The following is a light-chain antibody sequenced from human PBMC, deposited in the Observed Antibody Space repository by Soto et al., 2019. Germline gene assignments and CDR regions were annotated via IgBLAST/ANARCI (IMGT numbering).Light chain of an antibody. V-gene: IGKV3-15*01. CDR2: GAS. Sequence: DIVLTQSPGTLSVSPGERATLSCRASQSVSSKLAWYQQKPGQAPRLLIYGASTRATGIPARFSGSGSGTEFTLTISSLQSEDFAVYYCQQYNNWPPITFGQGTRLEIK. CDR3: QQYNNWPPIT. CDR1: QSVSSK. J-gene: IGKJ5*01.